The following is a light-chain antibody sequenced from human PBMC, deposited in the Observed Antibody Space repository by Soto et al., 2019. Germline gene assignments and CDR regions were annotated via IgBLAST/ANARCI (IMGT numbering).Light chain of an antibody. CDR1: SSDVGGYNY. V-gene: IGLV2-14*03. J-gene: IGLJ1*01. CDR3: SSYTSSSTLYV. Sequence: QAVVTQPASVSGSPGQSITISCTGTSSDVGGYNYVSWYQQHPGKAPKLMISDVSNRPSGVSDRFSGSKSGNTASLTISGLQAEDEADYYCSSYTSSSTLYVFGTGTKLTVL. CDR2: DVS.